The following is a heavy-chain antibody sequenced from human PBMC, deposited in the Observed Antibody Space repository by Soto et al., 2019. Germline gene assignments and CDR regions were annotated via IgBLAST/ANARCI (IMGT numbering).Heavy chain of an antibody. CDR3: VRDPLHSSGWPKNYYYYCMDV. J-gene: IGHJ6*02. D-gene: IGHD6-19*01. Sequence: GASVKVSCKASGYTFTGYYMHWVRQAPGQGLEWMGWINPNSGGTNYAQKFQGRVTMTRDTSISTAYMELSRLRSDDTAVYYCVRDPLHSSGWPKNYYYYCMDVWGQGTTVTVSS. V-gene: IGHV1-2*02. CDR2: INPNSGGT. CDR1: GYTFTGYY.